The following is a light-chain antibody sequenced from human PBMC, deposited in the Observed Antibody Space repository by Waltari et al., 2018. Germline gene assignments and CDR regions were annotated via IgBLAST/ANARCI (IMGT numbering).Light chain of an antibody. V-gene: IGKV4-1*01. CDR1: QRVLYSSNNKNY. J-gene: IGKJ1*01. CDR3: QNYHSIPQT. CDR2: CAS. Sequence: DFAMTQSPDSLAVSLREKATINSKSSQRVLYSSNNKNYLAWNQKKPGQPTTLLIYCASTRGSAVPDRFSGRESGTESTHTCSSLPAEDAAVYDCQNYHSIPQTFEEGTKVEI.